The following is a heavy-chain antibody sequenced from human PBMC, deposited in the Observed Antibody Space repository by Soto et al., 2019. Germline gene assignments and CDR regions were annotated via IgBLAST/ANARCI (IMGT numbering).Heavy chain of an antibody. J-gene: IGHJ4*02. V-gene: IGHV3-23*01. CDR2: ISSSGGTT. CDR1: GFTFSTYA. D-gene: IGHD2-15*01. Sequence: EVQLLESGGGLVQPGGSLRLSCAASGFTFSTYAMSWVRQAPGKGLEWVSAISSSGGTTYYADSVKGRFTISRDNSKNTLYLQMNSLRGADTAVYYCAKWRYCSGGTCYSDYWGQGTLVTVSS. CDR3: AKWRYCSGGTCYSDY.